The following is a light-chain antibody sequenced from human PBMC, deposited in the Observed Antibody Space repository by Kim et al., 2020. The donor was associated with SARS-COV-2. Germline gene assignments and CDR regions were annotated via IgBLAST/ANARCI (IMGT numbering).Light chain of an antibody. CDR2: GKN. CDR3: NSRDSSGNHLV. CDR1: SLRRYY. J-gene: IGLJ1*01. Sequence: ALGQTVRITCQGGSLRRYYVSWYQQKTGQAPLVVIHGKNNRPSGIPDRFSGSSSGNTASLTITGAQAEDEADYYCNSRDSSGNHLVFGTGTKVTVL. V-gene: IGLV3-19*01.